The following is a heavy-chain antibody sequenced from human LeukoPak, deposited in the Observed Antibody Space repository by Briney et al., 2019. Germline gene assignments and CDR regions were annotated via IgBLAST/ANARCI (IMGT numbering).Heavy chain of an antibody. V-gene: IGHV3-11*01. CDR2: ISGSGATL. CDR3: ARALYGSSSYYDY. J-gene: IGHJ4*02. Sequence: GGSLRLSCAASGFNFSDHYMSWVRQTPGRPLEWVSYISGSGATLHHADSVKGRFTISRDNAKNSLSLQMNSLRAEDTALYYCARALYGSSSYYDYWGQGILVTVSS. D-gene: IGHD3-22*01. CDR1: GFNFSDHY.